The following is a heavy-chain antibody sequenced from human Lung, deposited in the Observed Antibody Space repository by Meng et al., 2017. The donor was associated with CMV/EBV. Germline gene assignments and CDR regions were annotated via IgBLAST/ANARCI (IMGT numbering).Heavy chain of an antibody. CDR2: IYYTGST. D-gene: IGHD5-24*01. Sequence: QLPSPDWATGMATPSQPLPLPCTCSGGSIGRGGYYWSWIRQHPGKGLEWIGYIYYTGSTFYHPSLKSRVTISVDTSKNQFSLKLIPATAADTAVYYCAREAGRDGYATPKFDYWGQGTLVTVSS. V-gene: IGHV4-31*03. CDR3: AREAGRDGYATPKFDY. J-gene: IGHJ4*02. CDR1: GGSIGRGGYY.